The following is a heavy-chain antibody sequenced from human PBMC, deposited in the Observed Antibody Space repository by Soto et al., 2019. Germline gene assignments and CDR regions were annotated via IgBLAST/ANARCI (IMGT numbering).Heavy chain of an antibody. CDR2: VYYSGST. V-gene: IGHV4-39*01. D-gene: IGHD3-9*01. Sequence: SETLSLTCTVSGVSVSSSSYYWGWVRQPPGKGLEWIGSVYYSGSTYYNPSPESRVTISVDKSKNQFSLKLMSLSAADTAVYYCGRLEGLATISYYFDYWGQGALVTVS. CDR1: GVSVSSSSYY. J-gene: IGHJ4*02. CDR3: GRLEGLATISYYFDY.